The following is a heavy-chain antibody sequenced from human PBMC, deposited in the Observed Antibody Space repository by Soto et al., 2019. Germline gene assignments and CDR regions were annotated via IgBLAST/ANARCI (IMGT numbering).Heavy chain of an antibody. CDR1: GFTFSSYS. D-gene: IGHD6-13*01. CDR3: ARGPQQQLPRPYYYYMDV. J-gene: IGHJ6*03. CDR2: ISSSSSTI. Sequence: GGSLRLSCAASGFTFSSYSMNWVRQAPGKGLEWVSYISSSSSTIYYADSVKGRFTISRDNAKNSLYLQMNSLRAEDTAVYYCARGPQQQLPRPYYYYMDVWGKGTTVTVSS. V-gene: IGHV3-48*01.